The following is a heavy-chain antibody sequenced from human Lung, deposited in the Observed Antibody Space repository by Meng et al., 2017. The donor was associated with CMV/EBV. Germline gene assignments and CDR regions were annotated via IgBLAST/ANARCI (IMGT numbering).Heavy chain of an antibody. D-gene: IGHD3-22*01. Sequence: GESLKISCAASGFSFSTYAMHWVRQAPGKGLEWVALISNDGSNKYHADSVRGRFTISRDNSKNTLYLQMNSLRAEDTAVYFCAVRSSGYSSAYYFYGMGVWGQGTTVTSP. J-gene: IGHJ6*02. CDR2: ISNDGSNK. V-gene: IGHV3-30*04. CDR3: AVRSSGYSSAYYFYGMGV. CDR1: GFSFSTYA.